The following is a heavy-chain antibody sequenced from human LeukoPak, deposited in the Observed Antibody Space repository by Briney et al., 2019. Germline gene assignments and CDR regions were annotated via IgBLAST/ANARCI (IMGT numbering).Heavy chain of an antibody. D-gene: IGHD3-22*01. V-gene: IGHV4-59*08. J-gene: IGHJ5*02. CDR1: GGSISSYY. CDR2: IYYSGST. CDR3: ASLLRRYDSSGYYPDWFDP. Sequence: PSETLSLTCTVSGGSISSYYWSWIRQPPGKGLEWIGYIYYSGSTNYNPSLKSRVTISVDTSKNQFSLELSSVTAADTAVYYCASLLRRYDSSGYYPDWFDPWGQGTLVTVSS.